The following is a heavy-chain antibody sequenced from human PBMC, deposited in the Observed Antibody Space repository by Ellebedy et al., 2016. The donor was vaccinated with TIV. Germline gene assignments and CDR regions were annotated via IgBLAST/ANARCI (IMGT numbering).Heavy chain of an antibody. J-gene: IGHJ4*02. D-gene: IGHD3-22*01. V-gene: IGHV3-7*01. Sequence: PGGSLRLSCAAWGFSFSNFWMSWVRQATGKGLEWVAHIKTDGSETYYVDSVKGRFTISRDNSKNTLYLQMNSLRAEDTAVYSCGRDKSRTMIALEYWGQGTLVTVSS. CDR3: GRDKSRTMIALEY. CDR2: IKTDGSET. CDR1: GFSFSNFW.